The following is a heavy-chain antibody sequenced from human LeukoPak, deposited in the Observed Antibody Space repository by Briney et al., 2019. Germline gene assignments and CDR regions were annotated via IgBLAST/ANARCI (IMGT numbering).Heavy chain of an antibody. CDR1: GDSVSSNSAA. J-gene: IGHJ4*02. V-gene: IGHV6-1*01. D-gene: IGHD2-15*01. CDR3: ARVGYCSGGSCYFGEFYFDY. CDR2: TYYRSKWYN. Sequence: SQTLSLTCAISGDSVSSNSAAWNWIRQSPSRVLEWLGRTYYRSKWYNDYAVSVKSRITINPDTSKNQFSLQLNSVTPEDTAGYYCARVGYCSGGSCYFGEFYFDYWGQGTLVTVSS.